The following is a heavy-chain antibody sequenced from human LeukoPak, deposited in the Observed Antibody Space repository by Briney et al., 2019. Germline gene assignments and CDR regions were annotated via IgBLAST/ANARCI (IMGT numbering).Heavy chain of an antibody. CDR2: IYHSGST. CDR3: ASGDSSSWLDY. Sequence: SETLSLTCAVSGGSISSGGYSWSWIRQPRGKGLEWIGYIYHSGSTYYNPSLKSRVTISVDRSKNQFSLKLSSVTAADTAVYYCASGDSSSWLDYWGQGTLVTVSS. V-gene: IGHV4-30-2*01. J-gene: IGHJ4*02. CDR1: GGSISSGGYS. D-gene: IGHD6-13*01.